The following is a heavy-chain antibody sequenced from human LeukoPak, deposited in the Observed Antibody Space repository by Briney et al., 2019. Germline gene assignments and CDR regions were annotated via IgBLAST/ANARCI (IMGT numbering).Heavy chain of an antibody. J-gene: IGHJ6*02. CDR2: IYYSGST. V-gene: IGHV4-31*03. Sequence: PSETLSLTCTVSGGSISSGGYYWSWIRQHPGKGLEWIGYIYYSGSTYYNPSLKSRVTISVDTSKNQFSLKLSSVTAADTAVYYCARDRGNWNYDYYYGMDVWGQGTTVTVSS. CDR3: ARDRGNWNYDYYYGMDV. D-gene: IGHD1-20*01. CDR1: GGSISSGGYY.